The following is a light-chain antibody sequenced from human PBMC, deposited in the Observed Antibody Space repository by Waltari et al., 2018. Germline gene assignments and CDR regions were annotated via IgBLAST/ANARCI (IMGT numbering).Light chain of an antibody. CDR3: QQYYNWPPKIT. CDR2: YAS. V-gene: IGKV3-15*01. J-gene: IGKJ5*01. Sequence: EIVMRQSPATLAVSPGDTATLSCRASQNIGSSLAWYQQKPGQAPRLLIYYASTRATGIPARLRGSESGTEFTLTISNLQSEDFAIYYCQQYYNWPPKITFGQGTRLE. CDR1: QNIGSS.